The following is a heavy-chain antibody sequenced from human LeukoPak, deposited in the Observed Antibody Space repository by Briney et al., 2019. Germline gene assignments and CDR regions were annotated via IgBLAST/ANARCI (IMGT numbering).Heavy chain of an antibody. J-gene: IGHJ5*02. Sequence: SETLSLTCTVSGDSISSSPYYWGWIRQPPGKGLEWIGSLYYTGDTYYSPSLKSRVTISVDRSKNQFSLKLSSVTAADTAVYYCARDLGNSGSPDWFDPWGQGTLVTVSS. CDR1: GDSISSSPYY. CDR3: ARDLGNSGSPDWFDP. V-gene: IGHV4-39*07. D-gene: IGHD4-23*01. CDR2: LYYTGDT.